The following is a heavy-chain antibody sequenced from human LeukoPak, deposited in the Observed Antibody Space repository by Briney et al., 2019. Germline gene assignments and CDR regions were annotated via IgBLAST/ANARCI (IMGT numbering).Heavy chain of an antibody. D-gene: IGHD3-10*01. CDR2: IIPIFGTA. CDR1: GGTFSSYA. J-gene: IGHJ5*02. Sequence: SVRVSCKASGGTFSSYAISWVRQAPGQGLEWMGGIIPIFGTANYAQKFQGRVTITADKSTSTAYMELSSLRSEDTAVYYCARDLGFEVRDISNWFDPWGQGTLVTVSS. CDR3: ARDLGFEVRDISNWFDP. V-gene: IGHV1-69*06.